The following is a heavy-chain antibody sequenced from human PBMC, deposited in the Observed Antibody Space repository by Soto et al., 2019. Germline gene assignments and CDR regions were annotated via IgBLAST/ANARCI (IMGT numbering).Heavy chain of an antibody. CDR1: GGSISSYY. J-gene: IGHJ3*02. CDR2: IYYSGST. CDR3: AREGDYPAFDI. D-gene: IGHD4-17*01. V-gene: IGHV4-59*01. Sequence: SETLSLTCTVSGGSISSYYWSWIRQPPGKGLEWIGYIYYSGSTNYNPSLKSRVTISVDTSKNQFSLKLSSVTAADTAVYYCAREGDYPAFDIWGQGTMVTVSS.